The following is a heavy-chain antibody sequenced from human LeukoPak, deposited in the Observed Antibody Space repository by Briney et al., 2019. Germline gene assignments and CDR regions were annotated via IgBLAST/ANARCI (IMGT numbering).Heavy chain of an antibody. V-gene: IGHV3-74*01. D-gene: IGHD3-22*01. CDR3: ARRGSYDPFDF. J-gene: IGHJ4*02. CDR2: INSDGNNI. Sequence: GGSLRLSCAASGFTFSRHLMQWVRQAPGKGLIWVSRINSDGNNINYADFVKGRFTISRDNRKNTLYLQMNSLRVEDTAVYYCARRGSYDPFDFWGQGTLVTVSS. CDR1: GFTFSRHL.